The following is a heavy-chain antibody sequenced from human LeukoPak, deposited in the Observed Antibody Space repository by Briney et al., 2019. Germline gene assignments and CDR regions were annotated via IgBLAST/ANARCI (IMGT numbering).Heavy chain of an antibody. CDR3: AKSTRAVMAMMDV. V-gene: IGHV3-21*01. CDR1: GVTFSNYS. J-gene: IGHJ6*04. CDR2: ISTRSTYI. Sequence: GGSLRLSCAASGVTFSNYSMNWVRQAPGKGLEWVSSISTRSTYIYYAGSVKGRFTISRDNAKNSLFLQMNSLRAEDTAVYFCAKSTRAVMAMMDVWGKGTTVTVSS. D-gene: IGHD3-16*01.